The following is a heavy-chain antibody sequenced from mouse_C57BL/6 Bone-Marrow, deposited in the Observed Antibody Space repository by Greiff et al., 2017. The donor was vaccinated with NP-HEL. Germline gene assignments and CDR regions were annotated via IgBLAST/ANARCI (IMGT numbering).Heavy chain of an antibody. CDR1: GYTFTSYG. V-gene: IGHV1-81*01. D-gene: IGHD2-3*01. J-gene: IGHJ2*01. Sequence: QVQLQQSGAELARPGASVKLSCKASGYTFTSYGISWVKQRTGQGLEWIGEIYPRSGNTYYNEKFKGKATLTADKSSRTAYMELRSLTSEDSAVYFCARVSGYYLYYFDYWGQGTTLTVSS. CDR2: IYPRSGNT. CDR3: ARVSGYYLYYFDY.